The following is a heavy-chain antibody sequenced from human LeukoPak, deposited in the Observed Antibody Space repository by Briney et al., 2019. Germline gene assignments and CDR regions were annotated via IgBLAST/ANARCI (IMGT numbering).Heavy chain of an antibody. CDR2: IYYSGST. Sequence: SETLSLTCTVSGGSISSGGYYWSWIRHHPGKGLEWIGYIYYSGSTYYNPSLKSRVTISVDTSKNQFSLKLSSVTAADTAVYYCARARGYGSDDAFDIWGQGTMVTVSS. D-gene: IGHD3-10*01. V-gene: IGHV4-31*03. J-gene: IGHJ3*02. CDR3: ARARGYGSDDAFDI. CDR1: GGSISSGGYY.